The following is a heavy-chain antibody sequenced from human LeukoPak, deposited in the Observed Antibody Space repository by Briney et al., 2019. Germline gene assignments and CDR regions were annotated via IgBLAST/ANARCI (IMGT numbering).Heavy chain of an antibody. CDR3: ARLRGRVYSNSTDY. V-gene: IGHV4-34*01. D-gene: IGHD4-11*01. J-gene: IGHJ4*02. CDR1: GGSISSGGYS. Sequence: SETLSLTCAVSGGSISSGGYSWSWIRQPPGKGLEWIGEINHSGSTNYNPSLKSRVTISVDTSKNQFSLKLSSVTAADTAVYYCARLRGRVYSNSTDYWGQGTLVTVSS. CDR2: INHSGST.